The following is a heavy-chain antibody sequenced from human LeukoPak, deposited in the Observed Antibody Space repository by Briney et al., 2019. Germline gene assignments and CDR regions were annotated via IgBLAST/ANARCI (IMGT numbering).Heavy chain of an antibody. Sequence: PGRSLRLSCAASGFTFDDYAMHWVRQAPGKGLEWVSGISWNSGSIGCADSVKGRFTISRDNAKNSLYLQMNSLRAEDTALYYCAKDIMDTAMDKTSGMDVWGQGTTVTVSS. CDR2: ISWNSGSI. J-gene: IGHJ6*02. CDR3: AKDIMDTAMDKTSGMDV. D-gene: IGHD5-18*01. V-gene: IGHV3-9*01. CDR1: GFTFDDYA.